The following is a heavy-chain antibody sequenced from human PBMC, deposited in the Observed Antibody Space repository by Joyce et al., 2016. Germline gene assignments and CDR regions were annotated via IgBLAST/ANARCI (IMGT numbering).Heavy chain of an antibody. CDR1: GFIFRSKE. D-gene: IGHD6-19*01. V-gene: IGHV3-48*03. CDR3: ASPSGAV. Sequence: EVQLAVSGGGLVPLRGSLILSCGASGFIFRSKEMNWVRQVPGKVLEWIAYSSRSGDLIHYADSVRGRFTISRDNAGSSLYLQMESLRAEDTAMDYGASPSGAVWGQGSLVTVSS. J-gene: IGHJ4*02. CDR2: SSRSGDLI.